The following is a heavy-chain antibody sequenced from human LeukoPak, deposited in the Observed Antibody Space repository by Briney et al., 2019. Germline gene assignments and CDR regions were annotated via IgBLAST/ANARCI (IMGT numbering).Heavy chain of an antibody. CDR1: GGSVSSGSYY. CDR3: ARGRGSSSWYYFDY. J-gene: IGHJ4*02. Sequence: SETLSLTCTVSGGSVSSGSYYWSWIRQPPGKGLEWIGYIYYSGSTNYNPSLKRRVTISVDTSKNQFSLKLSSVTAADTAVYYCARGRGSSSWYYFDYWGQGTLVTVSS. V-gene: IGHV4-61*01. CDR2: IYYSGST. D-gene: IGHD6-13*01.